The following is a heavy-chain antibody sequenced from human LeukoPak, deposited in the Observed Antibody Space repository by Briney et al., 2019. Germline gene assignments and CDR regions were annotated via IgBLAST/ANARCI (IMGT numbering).Heavy chain of an antibody. V-gene: IGHV1-46*01. Sequence: ASVKVSCKASGYTFTSYYMHWVRQAPGQGLEWMGIINPSGGSTSYAQKFQGRVTMTRDTSTSTVYMELSSLRSEDTAVYYCAREGAQTYYYDSSGYFNDYWGQGTLVTVSS. J-gene: IGHJ4*02. CDR1: GYTFTSYY. D-gene: IGHD3-22*01. CDR3: AREGAQTYYYDSSGYFNDY. CDR2: INPSGGST.